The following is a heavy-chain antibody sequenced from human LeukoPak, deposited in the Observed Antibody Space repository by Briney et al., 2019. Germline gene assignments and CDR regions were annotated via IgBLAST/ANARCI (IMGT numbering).Heavy chain of an antibody. Sequence: PPETLSLTCTVSGGSISSGGYYWSWIRQHPGKGLEWIGYIYTSGSTNYNPSLKSRVTISVDTSKNQFSLKLSSVTAADAAVYYCARLPIRCSSTSCYKGYFDYWGQGTLVTVSS. CDR2: IYTSGST. CDR3: ARLPIRCSSTSCYKGYFDY. D-gene: IGHD2-2*02. J-gene: IGHJ4*02. CDR1: GGSISSGGYY. V-gene: IGHV4-61*08.